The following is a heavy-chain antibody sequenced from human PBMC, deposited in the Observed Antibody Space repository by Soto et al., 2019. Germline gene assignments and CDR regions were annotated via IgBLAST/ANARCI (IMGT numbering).Heavy chain of an antibody. CDR3: WGRGDGYGSGISIDY. D-gene: IGHD3-10*01. CDR2: IYHSGST. CDR1: SGSISSSNW. J-gene: IGHJ4*02. V-gene: IGHV4-4*02. Sequence: PSETLSLTCAVSSGSISSSNWWSWVRQPPGKGLEWIGEIYHSGSTNYNPSLKSRVTISVDKSKNQFSLKLSSVTAADTAVYYSWGRGDGYGSGISIDYWGQGTLVTVSS.